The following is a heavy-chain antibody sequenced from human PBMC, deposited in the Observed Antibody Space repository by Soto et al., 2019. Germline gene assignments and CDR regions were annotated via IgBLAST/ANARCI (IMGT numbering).Heavy chain of an antibody. CDR3: ARGGISHWAYFYYMDV. V-gene: IGHV4-34*01. D-gene: IGHD2-21*01. Sequence: ASETLSLTCVVSGVSLSDYSWGWIRQPPGMALEWIGEINHLGSINYNPSLKSRVTMSVDTSKNQFSLTLNSVTAADTATYYCARGGISHWAYFYYMDVWDRGTTVT. CDR1: GVSLSDYS. CDR2: INHLGSI. J-gene: IGHJ6*03.